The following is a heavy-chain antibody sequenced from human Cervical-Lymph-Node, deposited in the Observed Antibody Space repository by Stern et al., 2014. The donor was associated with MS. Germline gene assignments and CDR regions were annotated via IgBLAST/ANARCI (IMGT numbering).Heavy chain of an antibody. CDR3: ASHNCGGFYWYFDL. CDR1: GFTFSSYS. CDR2: ISSSSSYI. D-gene: IGHD7-27*01. Sequence: EDQLVESGGGLVKPGGSLRLSCAASGFTFSSYSMNWVRQAPGKGLEWVSSISSSSSYIYYADSVKGRFTISRDNAKNSLYLQMNSLRAEDTAVYYCASHNCGGFYWYFDLWGRGTLVTVSS. V-gene: IGHV3-21*01. J-gene: IGHJ2*01.